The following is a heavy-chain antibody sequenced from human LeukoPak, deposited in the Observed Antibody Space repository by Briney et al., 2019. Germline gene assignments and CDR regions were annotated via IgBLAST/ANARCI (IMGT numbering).Heavy chain of an antibody. CDR1: GFTFSRNY. J-gene: IGHJ4*02. V-gene: IGHV3-53*01. D-gene: IGHD3-22*01. Sequence: GGSLRLSCAASGFTFSRNYMTWVRQAPGKGLDWVSVVYSNNSTYYADSVKGRFTISRDSSNNTLYLQMNSLRVEDTAIYYCARGINMMIVAPGYWGQGTLVTVSS. CDR2: VYSNNST. CDR3: ARGINMMIVAPGY.